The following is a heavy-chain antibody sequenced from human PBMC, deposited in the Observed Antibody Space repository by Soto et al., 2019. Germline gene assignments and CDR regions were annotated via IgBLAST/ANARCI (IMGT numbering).Heavy chain of an antibody. J-gene: IGHJ4*02. V-gene: IGHV3-53*01. CDR1: GFTVNDNY. CDR2: IYTSGIT. D-gene: IGHD3-22*01. CDR3: TRGTVHYTDTTGYFLYDY. Sequence: GGFLRLSCAVSGFTVNDNYLNWVRQAPGKGLEWVSVIYTSGITYYADSVKGRFTISRDNSKNTVYLQMDSLRDEDTAAYYCTRGTVHYTDTTGYFLYDYWGQGTLVTVSS.